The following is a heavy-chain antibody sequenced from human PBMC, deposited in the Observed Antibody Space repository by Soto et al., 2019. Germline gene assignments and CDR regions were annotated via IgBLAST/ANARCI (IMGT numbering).Heavy chain of an antibody. D-gene: IGHD3-10*01. CDR3: ARELSLVRGATQGYYFDY. CDR1: GGSFRGYY. V-gene: IGHV4-34*01. CDR2: INHSGST. Sequence: PSETQSLTCAVYGGSFRGYYWSWIRQPPGKGLEWIGEINHSGSTNYNPSLKSRVTRSVDTSKNQFSLKLSSVTAADTAVYYCARELSLVRGATQGYYFDYWGQGPLVTVSS. J-gene: IGHJ4*02.